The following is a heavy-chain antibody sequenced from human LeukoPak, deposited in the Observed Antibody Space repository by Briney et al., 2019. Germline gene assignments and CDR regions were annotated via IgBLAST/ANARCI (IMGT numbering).Heavy chain of an antibody. CDR1: GASTSTGGFY. Sequence: SETLSLTCTISGASTSTGGFYWTWIRQPPGEGLEWIGYIYYTGSVDYNASLKSRLTISLDTSKNRFSLKLNSVTAADTAVYYCARDHSYYFGSQTSTLDVWDQGTAVTVSS. V-gene: IGHV4-31*03. J-gene: IGHJ6*02. CDR2: IYYTGSV. CDR3: ARDHSYYFGSQTSTLDV. D-gene: IGHD3-10*01.